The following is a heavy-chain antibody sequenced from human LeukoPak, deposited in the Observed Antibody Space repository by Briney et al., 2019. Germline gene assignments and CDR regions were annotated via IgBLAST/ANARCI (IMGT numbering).Heavy chain of an antibody. CDR1: GYTFTSYY. CDR2: INPSGGST. J-gene: IGHJ4*02. Sequence: ASVKVSCKASGYTFTSYYMHWVRQAPGQGLEWMGIINPSGGSTGYAQKFQGRVTMTRDTSTSTVYMELSSLRSEDTAVYYCARRRYYYDGSGYKANIEYYFDYWGQGTLVTVSS. V-gene: IGHV1-46*01. CDR3: ARRRYYYDGSGYKANIEYYFDY. D-gene: IGHD3-22*01.